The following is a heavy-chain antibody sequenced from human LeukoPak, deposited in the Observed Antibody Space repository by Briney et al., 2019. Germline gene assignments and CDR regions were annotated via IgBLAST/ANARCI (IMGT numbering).Heavy chain of an antibody. V-gene: IGHV1-2*02. J-gene: IGHJ5*02. CDR3: ARGRSRYGGNNWFDP. D-gene: IGHD3-16*01. CDR2: INPNSGGT. Sequence: GASVKVSCKASGYTFTGYYMHWVRQAPGQGLEWMGWINPNSGGTNYAQKFQGRVTMTRDTSISTAYMELSRLRSDDTAVYYCARGRSRYGGNNWFDPWGQGTLVTASS. CDR1: GYTFTGYY.